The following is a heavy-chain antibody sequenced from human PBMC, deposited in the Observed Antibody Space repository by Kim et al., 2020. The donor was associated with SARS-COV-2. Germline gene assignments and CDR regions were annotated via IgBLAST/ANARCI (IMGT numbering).Heavy chain of an antibody. V-gene: IGHV3-33*01. J-gene: IGHJ6*02. CDR1: GFTFSSYG. D-gene: IGHD2-15*01. CDR3: AREGCSGGSCYPYYYGMDV. Sequence: GGSLRLSCAASGFTFSSYGMHWVRQAPGKGLEWVAVIWYDGSNKYYADSVKGRFTISRDNSKNTLYLQMNSLRAEDTAVYYCAREGCSGGSCYPYYYGMDVWGQGTTVTVSS. CDR2: IWYDGSNK.